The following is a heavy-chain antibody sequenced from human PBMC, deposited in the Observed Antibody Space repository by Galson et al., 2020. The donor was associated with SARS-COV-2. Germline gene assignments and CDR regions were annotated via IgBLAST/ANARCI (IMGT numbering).Heavy chain of an antibody. CDR1: GYTLTELS. Sequence: ASVKVSCKVSGYTLTELSMHWVRQAPGKGLEWMGGFDPADGETIYAQKFQGRVTMTEDTYTDTAYMELSSLRSEDTAVYYCATAPTVTTYSYIYPRKIYYYCGMDVWGQGTTVTVSS. CDR3: ATAPTVTTYSYIYPRKIYYYCGMDV. J-gene: IGHJ6*02. V-gene: IGHV1-24*01. D-gene: IGHD4-17*01. CDR2: FDPADGET.